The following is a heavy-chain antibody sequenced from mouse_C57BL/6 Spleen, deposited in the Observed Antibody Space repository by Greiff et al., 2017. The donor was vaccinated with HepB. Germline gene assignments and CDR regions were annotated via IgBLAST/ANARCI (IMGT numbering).Heavy chain of an antibody. CDR2: ISSGSSTI. Sequence: VQLKESGGGLVRPGGSLKLSCAASGFTFSDYGMHWVRQAPEKGLEWVAYISSGSSTIYYADTVKGRFTISRDNAKNTLFLQMTSLRSEDTAMYYCARGYPRGAMDYWGQGTSVTVSS. V-gene: IGHV5-17*01. CDR1: GFTFSDYG. J-gene: IGHJ4*01. CDR3: ARGYPRGAMDY.